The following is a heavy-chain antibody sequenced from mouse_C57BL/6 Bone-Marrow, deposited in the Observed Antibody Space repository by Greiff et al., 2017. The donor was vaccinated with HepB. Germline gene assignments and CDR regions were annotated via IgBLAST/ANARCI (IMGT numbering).Heavy chain of an antibody. CDR3: TTPVVAPYWYFDV. D-gene: IGHD1-1*01. J-gene: IGHJ1*03. V-gene: IGHV14-4*01. CDR2: IDPENGDT. CDR1: GFNIKDDY. Sequence: VQLQQSGAELVRPGASVKLSCTASGFNIKDDYMHWVKQRPEQGLEWIGWIDPENGDTEYASKFQGKATITADTSSNTAYLQLSSLTSEDTAVYYCTTPVVAPYWYFDVWGRGTTVTVSS.